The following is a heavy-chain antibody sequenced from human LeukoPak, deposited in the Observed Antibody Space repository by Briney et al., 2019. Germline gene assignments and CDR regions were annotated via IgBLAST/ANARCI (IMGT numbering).Heavy chain of an antibody. J-gene: IGHJ6*02. V-gene: IGHV3-30*18. CDR1: GFTFSNYA. D-gene: IGHD2-15*01. Sequence: GRSLRLSCAASGFTFSNYAMHWVRQAPGKGLEWVAVMSYDGGHKYYADSVKGRFTISRDNSKNTLYLQMNSLRAEDTAVYYCAKGQLVDYGMDVWGQGTTVTVSS. CDR3: AKGQLVDYGMDV. CDR2: MSYDGGHK.